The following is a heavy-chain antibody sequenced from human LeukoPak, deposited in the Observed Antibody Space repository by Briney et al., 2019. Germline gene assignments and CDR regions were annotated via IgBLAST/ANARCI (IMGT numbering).Heavy chain of an antibody. Sequence: SETLSLTCAVPGGSISGYYWSWIRQPPGKGLEWIGYIYYSGSTNYNPSLQSRVTMSVDTSKNQFSLKLTSVTAADTAVYYCARLRPVAGYDAFDIWGHGTMVTVSS. CDR2: IYYSGST. J-gene: IGHJ3*02. CDR1: GGSISGYY. D-gene: IGHD6-19*01. V-gene: IGHV4-59*08. CDR3: ARLRPVAGYDAFDI.